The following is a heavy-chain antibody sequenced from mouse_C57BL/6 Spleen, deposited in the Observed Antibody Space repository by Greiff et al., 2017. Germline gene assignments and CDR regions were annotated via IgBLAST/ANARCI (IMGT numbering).Heavy chain of an antibody. CDR2: IYPGDGDT. V-gene: IGHV1-80*01. CDR3: ARERTRYFDY. Sequence: QVQLKESGAELVKPGASVKISCKASGYAFSSYWMNWVKQRPGKGLEWIGQIYPGDGDTNYNGKFKGKATLTADKSSSTADMQLSSLTSEDSAVYFCARERTRYFDYWGQGTTLTVSS. J-gene: IGHJ2*01. CDR1: GYAFSSYW.